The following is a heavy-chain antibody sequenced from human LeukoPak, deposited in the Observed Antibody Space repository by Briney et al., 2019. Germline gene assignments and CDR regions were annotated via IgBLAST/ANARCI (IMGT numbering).Heavy chain of an antibody. D-gene: IGHD6-19*01. CDR2: INPNSGGT. Sequence: ASVKVSCKASGYTFTGYYMHWVRQAPGQGLEWMGWINPNSGGTNYAQKFQGRVTMTRDTSISTAYMELSRLRSDDTAVYYCARVIAVAGSYFDYWGQGTVVTVSS. V-gene: IGHV1-2*02. CDR1: GYTFTGYY. CDR3: ARVIAVAGSYFDY. J-gene: IGHJ4*02.